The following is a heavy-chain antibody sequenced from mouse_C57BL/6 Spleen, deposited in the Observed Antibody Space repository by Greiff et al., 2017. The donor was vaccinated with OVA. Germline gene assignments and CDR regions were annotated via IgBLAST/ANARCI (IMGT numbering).Heavy chain of an antibody. CDR2: ISSGSSTI. CDR1: GFTFSDYG. CDR3: AYYYGSSYAMDY. V-gene: IGHV5-17*01. Sequence: EVNVVESGGGLVKPGGSLKLSCAASGFTFSDYGMHWVRQAPEKGLEWVAYISSGSSTIYYADTVKGRFTISRDNAKNTLFLQMTSLRSEDTAMYYCAYYYGSSYAMDYWGQGTSVTVSS. D-gene: IGHD1-1*01. J-gene: IGHJ4*01.